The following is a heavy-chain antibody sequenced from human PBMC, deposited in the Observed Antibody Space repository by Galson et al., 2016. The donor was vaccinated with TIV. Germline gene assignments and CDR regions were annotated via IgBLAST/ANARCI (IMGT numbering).Heavy chain of an antibody. CDR1: GFTFSSHW. J-gene: IGHJ5*02. CDR2: INSDGNRR. Sequence: SLRLSCAASGFTFSSHWMHWVRQSPGKGLVWVPRINSDGNRRTYADSVKSRFTISRDNAKNILYLQLNSLRVEDTAVYYCSRGVGRAIAAAGFRWLDPWGQGTQVIVSS. V-gene: IGHV3-74*01. D-gene: IGHD6-13*01. CDR3: SRGVGRAIAAAGFRWLDP.